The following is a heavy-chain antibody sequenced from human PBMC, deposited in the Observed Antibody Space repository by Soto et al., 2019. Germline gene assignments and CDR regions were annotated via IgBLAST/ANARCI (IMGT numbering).Heavy chain of an antibody. J-gene: IGHJ4*02. Sequence: ESGGGLVQPGGSLRLSCAASGFTFSSYWMSWVRQAPGKGLEWVANIKQDGSEKYYVDSVKGRFTISRDNAKNSLYLQMNSLSAEDTAVYYCARKTSSWYGFDYFDYWGQGTLVTVSS. CDR3: ARKTSSWYGFDYFDY. CDR1: GFTFSSYW. V-gene: IGHV3-7*05. D-gene: IGHD6-13*01. CDR2: IKQDGSEK.